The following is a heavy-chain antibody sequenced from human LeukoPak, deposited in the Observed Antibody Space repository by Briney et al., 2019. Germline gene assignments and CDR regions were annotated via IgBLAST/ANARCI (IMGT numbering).Heavy chain of an antibody. CDR3: ARDSWPLDY. V-gene: IGHV4-59*01. CDR2: IYYSGST. Sequence: SETLSLTCTVSGGSISSYYWSWIRQPPGKGLEWIGYIYYSGSTNYNPSLKSRVTISVDTSKNQFSLKLSSVTAADTAVYYCARDSWPLDYWGQGTLVTVSS. CDR1: GGSISSYY. J-gene: IGHJ4*02.